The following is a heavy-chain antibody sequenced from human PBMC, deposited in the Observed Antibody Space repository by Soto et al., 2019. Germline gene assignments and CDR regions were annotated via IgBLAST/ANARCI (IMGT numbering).Heavy chain of an antibody. Sequence: QVQLVQSVAEMKKPGSSVKVSCQSSGGTFNTYAMNWVRQAPGQGPEWMGDISPMFGAANYAPKFQGRVTMTADVATGTSYLQLSSLTSEDTALYFCAREVQVHTPAFVYWGQGTLVTVSS. D-gene: IGHD3-10*01. CDR3: AREVQVHTPAFVY. V-gene: IGHV1-69*19. CDR2: ISPMFGAA. J-gene: IGHJ4*02. CDR1: GGTFNTYA.